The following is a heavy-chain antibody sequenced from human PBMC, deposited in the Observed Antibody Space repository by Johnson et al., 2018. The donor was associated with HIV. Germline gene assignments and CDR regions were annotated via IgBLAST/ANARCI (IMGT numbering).Heavy chain of an antibody. V-gene: IGHV3-7*01. CDR1: GVTFSSYW. Sequence: VQLVESGGGLVQPGGSLRLSCAASGVTFSSYWMSWVRQAPGKGLEWVANIKQAGSERYYVDSVKGGFTISRDNAKNPLNLQSNSLRAADTAVYYCASRSHNYDNQGPGAFDIWGQGTMVTVSS. CDR2: IKQAGSER. J-gene: IGHJ3*02. D-gene: IGHD3-16*01. CDR3: ASRSHNYDNQGPGAFDI.